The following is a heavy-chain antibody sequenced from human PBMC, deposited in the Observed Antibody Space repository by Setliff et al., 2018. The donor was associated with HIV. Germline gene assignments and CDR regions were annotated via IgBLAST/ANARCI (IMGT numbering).Heavy chain of an antibody. J-gene: IGHJ4*02. CDR1: GYSISSVSY. CDR3: ARESTDSSGYYRGYFDY. D-gene: IGHD6-19*01. V-gene: IGHV4-38-2*02. CDR2: IYHSGTT. Sequence: SETLSLTCTVSGYSISSVSYWGWIRQPPGKGLEWIGSIYHSGTTYYNPSLKSRVTISVDTSKNQFSLKLSSVTAADTAVYYRARESTDSSGYYRGYFDYWGQGALVTV.